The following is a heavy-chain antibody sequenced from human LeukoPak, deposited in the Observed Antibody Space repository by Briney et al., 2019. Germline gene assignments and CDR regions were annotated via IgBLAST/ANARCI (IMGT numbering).Heavy chain of an antibody. Sequence: GGSLRLSCAASGFTFSSYAISWVRQAPGKGLEWVSAISGSGGSTYYADSVKGRFTISRDNAKNSLYLQMNSLRAEDTAVYYCARETNTGYFDYWGQGTLVTVSS. CDR2: ISGSGGST. J-gene: IGHJ4*02. V-gene: IGHV3-23*01. D-gene: IGHD5-18*01. CDR1: GFTFSSYA. CDR3: ARETNTGYFDY.